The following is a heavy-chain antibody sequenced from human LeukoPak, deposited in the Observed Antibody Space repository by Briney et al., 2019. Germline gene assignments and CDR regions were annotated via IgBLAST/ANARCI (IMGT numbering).Heavy chain of an antibody. CDR2: IRYDEKDK. Sequence: GGSLRLSCAASGFTFSNYDMHWVRQAPGKGLEWVAFIRYDEKDKYYADAVEGRFTISRDNSKSTLFLQMNSLTTDDTAVYYCAEGSYYAYWGQGTLVTVSS. V-gene: IGHV3-30*02. CDR1: GFTFSNYD. CDR3: AEGSYYAY. J-gene: IGHJ4*02. D-gene: IGHD1-26*01.